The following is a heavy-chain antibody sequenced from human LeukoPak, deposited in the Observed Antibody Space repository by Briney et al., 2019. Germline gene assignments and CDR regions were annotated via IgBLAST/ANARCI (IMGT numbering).Heavy chain of an antibody. CDR1: GFTFSSYW. Sequence: GGSLRLSCAASGFTFSSYWMSWVRQAPGKGLEWVANIKQDGSEKYYVDSVKGRFTISRDNAKNSLYLQMNSLRAEDTAVYYCAKDGNDIVVVPAAITTPYYYYGMDVWGQGTTVTVSS. D-gene: IGHD2-2*01. CDR3: AKDGNDIVVVPAAITTPYYYYGMDV. J-gene: IGHJ6*02. V-gene: IGHV3-7*03. CDR2: IKQDGSEK.